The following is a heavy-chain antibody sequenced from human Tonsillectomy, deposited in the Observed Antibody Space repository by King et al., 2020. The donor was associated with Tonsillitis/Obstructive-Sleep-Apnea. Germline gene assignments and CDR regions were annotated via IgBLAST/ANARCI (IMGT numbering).Heavy chain of an antibody. CDR3: ARLLGLTTVTTWAFDY. Sequence: QLVQSGAEVKKPGESLKISCKGSGYRFTSYWIGWVRQMPGKGLEWMGIIYPGDSDTRYSPSFRGQFTIPAEKYISTAYLQWSSLKASDTAIYYCARLLGLTTVTTWAFDYWGQGTLVTVSS. V-gene: IGHV5-51*01. D-gene: IGHD4-11*01. CDR2: IYPGDSDT. CDR1: GYRFTSYW. J-gene: IGHJ4*02.